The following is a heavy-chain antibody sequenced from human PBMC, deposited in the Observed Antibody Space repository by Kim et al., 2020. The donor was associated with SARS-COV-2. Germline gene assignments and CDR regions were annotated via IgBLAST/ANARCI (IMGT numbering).Heavy chain of an antibody. Sequence: GGSLRLSCAASGFTFSSYDMHWVRQATGKGLEWVSVIGTAGDTYYPGSVKGRFTISRENAKNSLYLQMNSLRAGDTAVYYCARASNYDYVWGSYRLGISMDVWGQGTTVTVSS. J-gene: IGHJ6*02. CDR3: ARASNYDYVWGSYRLGISMDV. CDR2: IGTAGDT. D-gene: IGHD3-16*02. V-gene: IGHV3-13*01. CDR1: GFTFSSYD.